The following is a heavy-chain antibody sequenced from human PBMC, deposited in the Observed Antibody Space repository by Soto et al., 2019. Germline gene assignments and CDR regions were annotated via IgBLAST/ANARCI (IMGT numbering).Heavy chain of an antibody. CDR3: ASSDSSGWYGGFDY. Sequence: SETLSLTCTVSGGSISSYYWSWIRQPPGKGLEWIGYIYYSGSTNYNPSLKSRVTISVDTSKNQFSLKLSSVTAADTAVYYCASSDSSGWYGGFDYWGQGTLVTVSS. J-gene: IGHJ4*02. CDR2: IYYSGST. CDR1: GGSISSYY. D-gene: IGHD6-19*01. V-gene: IGHV4-59*08.